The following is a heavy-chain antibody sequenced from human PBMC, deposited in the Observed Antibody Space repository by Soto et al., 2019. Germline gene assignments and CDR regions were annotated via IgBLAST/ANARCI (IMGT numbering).Heavy chain of an antibody. Sequence: GGSLRLSCAASGFAFNNAWINWVRQAPGKGLEWIGRIRSKVHGETTDFAVSVRGRFAITRDDSRNMVYMQMNALNTEDTAMYYCTTDSYTSTRVVPFDYWGLGTRVTVSS. V-gene: IGHV3-15*07. CDR1: GFAFNNAW. CDR3: TTDSYTSTRVVPFDY. D-gene: IGHD3-3*01. J-gene: IGHJ4*01. CDR2: IRSKVHGETT.